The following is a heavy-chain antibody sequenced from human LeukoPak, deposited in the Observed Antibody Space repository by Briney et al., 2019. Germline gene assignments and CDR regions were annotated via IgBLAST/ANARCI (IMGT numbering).Heavy chain of an antibody. D-gene: IGHD2-2*01. J-gene: IGHJ4*02. CDR1: GYTFTSYG. CDR2: VSAYNGDT. Sequence: ASVKVSCKASGYTFTSYGISWVRQAPGQGLDWMGWVSAYNGDTNYAQRFQGRVTMTTDASTSTAYMELRSLRSDDTAMYYCARDCSTSCCPPFNYWGQGTLVTVSS. V-gene: IGHV1-18*04. CDR3: ARDCSTSCCPPFNY.